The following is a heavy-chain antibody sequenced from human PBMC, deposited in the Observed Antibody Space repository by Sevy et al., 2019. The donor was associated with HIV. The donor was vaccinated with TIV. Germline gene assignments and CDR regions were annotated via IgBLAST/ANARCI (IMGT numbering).Heavy chain of an antibody. CDR2: IIPIFGTA. D-gene: IGHD3-22*01. CDR3: AFSYYDSSGYYYGFDY. J-gene: IGHJ4*02. Sequence: ASVKVSCKASGGTFSSYAISWVRQAPGRGLEWMGGIIPIFGTANYAQKFQGRVTITADESTSTAYMELSSLRSEDTAVYYCAFSYYDSSGYYYGFDYWGQGTLVTVSS. V-gene: IGHV1-69*13. CDR1: GGTFSSYA.